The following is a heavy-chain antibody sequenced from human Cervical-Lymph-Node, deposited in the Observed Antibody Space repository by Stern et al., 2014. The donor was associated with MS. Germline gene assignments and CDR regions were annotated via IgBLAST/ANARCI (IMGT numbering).Heavy chain of an antibody. Sequence: QVQLVQSGAEVMKPGASVKVSCRASGYTFGSYGIPWVRQAPGQGLEWMGWMSAYNGNTNYAQKIHDRVTMTRDTSTNTAYMELRRLRSDDTGMYYCARGNGEFDFWGQGTLVTVSS. CDR2: MSAYNGNT. D-gene: IGHD2-8*01. CDR3: ARGNGEFDF. J-gene: IGHJ4*02. CDR1: GYTFGSYG. V-gene: IGHV1-18*01.